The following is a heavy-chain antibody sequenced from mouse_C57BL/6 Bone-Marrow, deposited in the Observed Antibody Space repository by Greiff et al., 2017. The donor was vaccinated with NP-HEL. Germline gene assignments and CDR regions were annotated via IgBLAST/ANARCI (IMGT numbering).Heavy chain of an antibody. CDR3: ARGGYYGFRGFAY. D-gene: IGHD2-1*01. V-gene: IGHV1-55*01. Sequence: QVQLQQPGAELVKPGASVKMSCKASGYTFTSYWITWVKQRPGQGLEWIGDIYPGSGSTNYNEKFKSMATLTVDTSSSTAYMQRSSLTSEDSAVYYCARGGYYGFRGFAYWGQGTLVTVSA. CDR1: GYTFTSYW. CDR2: IYPGSGST. J-gene: IGHJ3*01.